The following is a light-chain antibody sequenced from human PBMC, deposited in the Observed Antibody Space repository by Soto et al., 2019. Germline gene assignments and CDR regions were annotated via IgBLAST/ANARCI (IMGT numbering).Light chain of an antibody. CDR3: QQYKSWPPIT. V-gene: IGKV3-15*01. J-gene: IGKJ5*01. Sequence: EIVMTQSPATLSVSPGEGVTLSCRASQTVPSRIAWYQQKPGPAHSLRIYGASTRATGVPVRFSGTGSGTEFTLTISSLKSEDYAVYYCQQYKSWPPITFGQGTRLEI. CDR2: GAS. CDR1: QTVPSR.